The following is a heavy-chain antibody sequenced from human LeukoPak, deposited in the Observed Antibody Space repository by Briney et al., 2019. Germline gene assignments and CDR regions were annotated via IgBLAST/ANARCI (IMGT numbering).Heavy chain of an antibody. V-gene: IGHV1-69*05. Sequence: ASVKVSCKASGGTFSSYAISWVRQAPGQGREWMGRIFPIFGTANYAQTFKGRVTITTDESTSTAYMELSSLRSEDTAVYYCAREGGSRYFDFDWFDPWGQGTLVTVSS. CDR1: GGTFSSYA. CDR2: IFPIFGTA. CDR3: AREGGSRYFDFDWFDP. J-gene: IGHJ5*02. D-gene: IGHD3-9*01.